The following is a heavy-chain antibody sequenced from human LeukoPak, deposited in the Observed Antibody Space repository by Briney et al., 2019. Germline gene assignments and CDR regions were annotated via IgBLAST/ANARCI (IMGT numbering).Heavy chain of an antibody. J-gene: IGHJ4*02. V-gene: IGHV3-7*01. CDR3: ARSRSGYYEDY. CDR1: GFTFSHYW. CDR2: IKEDGSEK. Sequence: GGSLRLSCAPSGFTFSHYWMSCVRQAPGKGLEWVASIKEDGSEKYYVASVKGRFTISRDNAKNSLSLQVNSLRAEDTAVYYCARSRSGYYEDYWGQGTLVTVSS. D-gene: IGHD3-22*01.